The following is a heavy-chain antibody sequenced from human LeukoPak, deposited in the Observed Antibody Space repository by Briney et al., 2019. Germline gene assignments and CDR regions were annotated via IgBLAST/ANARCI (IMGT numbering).Heavy chain of an antibody. CDR1: GGSISSSNW. D-gene: IGHD3-22*01. CDR3: AGGFYDSSGYSIFDY. Sequence: SETLSLTCAVSGGSISSSNWWSWVRQPPGKGLEWIGEIYHSGSTNYNPSLKSRVTISVDKSKNQFSLKLSSVTAADTAVYYCAGGFYDSSGYSIFDYWGQGTLVTVSS. J-gene: IGHJ4*02. CDR2: IYHSGST. V-gene: IGHV4-4*02.